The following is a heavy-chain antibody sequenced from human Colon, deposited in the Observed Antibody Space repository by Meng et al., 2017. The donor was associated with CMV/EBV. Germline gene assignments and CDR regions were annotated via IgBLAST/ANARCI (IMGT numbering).Heavy chain of an antibody. J-gene: IGHJ4*02. CDR3: AGGTYQAWEVLYF. V-gene: IGHV4-34*01. D-gene: IGHD3-10*01. CDR2: IHQSGIT. Sequence: QVHLPQWGATLLKPSETLSLTCCVSGGSFSNYYWSWIRQSPGKGLEWIGDIHQSGITNHNPSLKSRVTISIDTSKNQFSLKLSSVTAADTALYYCAGGTYQAWEVLYFWGQGTLVTVSS. CDR1: GGSFSNYY.